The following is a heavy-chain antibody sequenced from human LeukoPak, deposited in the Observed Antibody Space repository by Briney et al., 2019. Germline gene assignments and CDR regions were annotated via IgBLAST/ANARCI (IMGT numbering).Heavy chain of an antibody. J-gene: IGHJ6*02. CDR2: INPNSGGT. V-gene: IGHV1-2*06. Sequence: GASVKVSCKASGYTFTGYYMHWVRQAPGQGLEWMGRINPNSGGTNYAQKFQGRVTMTTDTSTSTAYMELRSLRSDDTAVYYCARLRTTVTDYYYYGMDVWGQGTTVTVSS. CDR1: GYTFTGYY. D-gene: IGHD4-11*01. CDR3: ARLRTTVTDYYYYGMDV.